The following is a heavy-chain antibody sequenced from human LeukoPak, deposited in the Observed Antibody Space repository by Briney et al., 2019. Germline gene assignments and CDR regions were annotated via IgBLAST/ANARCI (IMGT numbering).Heavy chain of an antibody. J-gene: IGHJ3*02. Sequence: PGGSLRLACGASGFTVSSNYMSWGRQAPGRGVGWDSGIYRCGSTYYAASGKGRFTISSHNSKNTQDLQMNSLRAQDPAVYYCAKTVVAAGKDAFDIWGQGKMVTVSS. CDR1: GFTVSSNY. D-gene: IGHD2-15*01. CDR3: AKTVVAAGKDAFDI. V-gene: IGHV3-53*01. CDR2: IYRCGST.